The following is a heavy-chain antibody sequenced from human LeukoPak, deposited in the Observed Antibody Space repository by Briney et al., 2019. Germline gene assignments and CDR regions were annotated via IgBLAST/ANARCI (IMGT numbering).Heavy chain of an antibody. CDR3: ARGSSGWSD. J-gene: IGHJ4*02. V-gene: IGHV4-34*01. CDR2: IYHSGST. CDR1: GGSFSGYY. D-gene: IGHD6-19*01. Sequence: SETLSLTCAVYGGSFSGYYWTWIRQPPGKGLEWIGEIYHSGSTNYNPSLKSRVTISVDTSKNQFSLKLSSVTAADTAAYYCARGSSGWSDWGQGTLVTVSS.